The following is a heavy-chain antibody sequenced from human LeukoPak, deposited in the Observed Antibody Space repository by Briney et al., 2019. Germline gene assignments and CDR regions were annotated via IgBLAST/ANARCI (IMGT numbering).Heavy chain of an antibody. D-gene: IGHD2/OR15-2a*01. J-gene: IGHJ4*02. CDR3: ARGYFIVY. Sequence: PSETLSLTCTVSGGSISSNNWWGWIRQPPGKGLEWIGYIYYSGSTYYNPSLRSRVTISVDTSKNQFSLKLSSVTAADTAVYYCARGYFIVYWGQGTLVTVSS. V-gene: IGHV4-30-4*01. CDR2: IYYSGST. CDR1: GGSISSNNW.